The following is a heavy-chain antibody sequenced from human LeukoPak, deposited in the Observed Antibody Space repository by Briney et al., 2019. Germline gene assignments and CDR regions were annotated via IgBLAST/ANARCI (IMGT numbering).Heavy chain of an antibody. Sequence: GASVKVSCKASGGTFSSYAISWVRQAPGQGLEWMGGIIPIFGTANYAQKFQGRVTITTDESTSTAYMELSSLRSEDTAVYYCARDSKYQLLQSTGEYYCMDVWGKGTTVTVSS. CDR2: IIPIFGTA. V-gene: IGHV1-69*05. D-gene: IGHD2-2*01. CDR1: GGTFSSYA. J-gene: IGHJ6*03. CDR3: ARDSKYQLLQSTGEYYCMDV.